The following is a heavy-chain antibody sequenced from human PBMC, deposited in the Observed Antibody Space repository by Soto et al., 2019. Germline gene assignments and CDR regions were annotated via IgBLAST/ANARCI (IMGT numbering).Heavy chain of an antibody. CDR3: ALDYYDSSGYYYVYAFDI. J-gene: IGHJ3*02. CDR2: ISAYNGNT. CDR1: GYTFTSYG. D-gene: IGHD3-22*01. V-gene: IGHV1-18*01. Sequence: ASVKVSCKACGYTFTSYGISWVRQAPGQGLEWMGWISAYNGNTNYAQKLQGRGTMTTDTSTSTAYMELRSLRSDDTAVYYCALDYYDSSGYYYVYAFDIWGQGTMVTVSS.